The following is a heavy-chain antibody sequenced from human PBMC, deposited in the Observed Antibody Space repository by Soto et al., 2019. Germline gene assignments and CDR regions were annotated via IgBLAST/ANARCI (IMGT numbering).Heavy chain of an antibody. V-gene: IGHV4-39*01. D-gene: IGHD2-21*02. CDR2: FYTGGST. CDR1: GGSINSSGYF. Sequence: QLQLQESGPGLVKPSETLSLTCSISGGSINSSGYFWGWIRQPPGKGLEWIGTFYTGGSTYYKPSLEGRVTISVDTSKNQFSLKLSSVTAADTAVYHCVRHYCSGRDCTWYFDSWGLGTLVTVSS. J-gene: IGHJ4*02. CDR3: VRHYCSGRDCTWYFDS.